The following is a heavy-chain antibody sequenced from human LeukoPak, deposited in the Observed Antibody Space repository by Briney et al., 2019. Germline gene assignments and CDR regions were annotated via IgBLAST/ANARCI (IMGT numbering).Heavy chain of an antibody. Sequence: ASVKVSCKASGYTFTSYDINWVRQAPGQGLEWMGWISAYNGNTNYAQKLQGRVTMTTDTSTSTAYMELRSLRSDDTAVYYCARGIWSGTTDWFDPWGQGTLVTVSS. J-gene: IGHJ5*02. CDR2: ISAYNGNT. CDR1: GYTFTSYD. V-gene: IGHV1-18*01. CDR3: ARGIWSGTTDWFDP. D-gene: IGHD3-3*01.